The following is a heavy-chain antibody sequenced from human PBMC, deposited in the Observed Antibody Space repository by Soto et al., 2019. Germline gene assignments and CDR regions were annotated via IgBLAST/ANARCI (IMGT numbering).Heavy chain of an antibody. CDR1: GGSSSSGGYY. CDR2: IYYSGST. Sequence: QVQLQESGPGLVKPSQTLSLTCTVSGGSSSSGGYYWSWIRQHPGKGLEWIGYIYYSGSTYYNPSLKSRVTLSVDTSKNQFSLKLSSVTAADTAVYYCAIVEHTRYDFWSGYYFDYWGQGTLVTVSS. V-gene: IGHV4-31*03. D-gene: IGHD3-3*01. CDR3: AIVEHTRYDFWSGYYFDY. J-gene: IGHJ4*02.